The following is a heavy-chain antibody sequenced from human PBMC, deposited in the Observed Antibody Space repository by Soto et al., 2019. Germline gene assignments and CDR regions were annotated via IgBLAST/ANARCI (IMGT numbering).Heavy chain of an antibody. Sequence: QVQLQESGPGLVKPSETLSLICTVSGGSMSSSYWPWSRQPPGKGLEYIGYIYTSGSTNYNPSLKSRVTISVDTPKYQFSLKLNSVTAADTAVYYCARGGWSVDYWGQGILVTISS. D-gene: IGHD6-19*01. CDR3: ARGGWSVDY. J-gene: IGHJ4*02. CDR1: GGSMSSSY. V-gene: IGHV4-4*09. CDR2: IYTSGST.